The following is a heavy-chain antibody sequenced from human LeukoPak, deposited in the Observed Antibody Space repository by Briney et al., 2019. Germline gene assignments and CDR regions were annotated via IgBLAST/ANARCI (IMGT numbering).Heavy chain of an antibody. CDR1: GFTVSSNY. V-gene: IGHV3-66*01. CDR3: ARGGDSFAFDI. J-gene: IGHJ3*02. D-gene: IGHD2-21*02. Sequence: AGGSLRLSCAASGFTVSSNYMTWVRQAPGKGLEWLSVIYTGGDTYYADSVKGRFTISRDNPKNTLFLQMNSLRAEDTAVYYRARGGDSFAFDIWGQGTMVTVSP. CDR2: IYTGGDT.